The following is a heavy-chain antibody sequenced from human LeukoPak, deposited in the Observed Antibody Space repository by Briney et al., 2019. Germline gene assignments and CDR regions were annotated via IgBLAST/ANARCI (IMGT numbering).Heavy chain of an antibody. CDR1: GFTFSSYA. J-gene: IGHJ2*01. CDR2: ITYSGGST. V-gene: IGHV3-23*01. Sequence: PGGSLRLSCAASGFTFSSYAMSWVRQAPGKGLEWVSIITYSGGSTYYADSVKGRFTISRDNSKNTLYLQMNSLRAEDTAVYYCARAGSRGCGGDCYSTNWYFDLWGRGTLVTVSS. D-gene: IGHD2-21*01. CDR3: ARAGSRGCGGDCYSTNWYFDL.